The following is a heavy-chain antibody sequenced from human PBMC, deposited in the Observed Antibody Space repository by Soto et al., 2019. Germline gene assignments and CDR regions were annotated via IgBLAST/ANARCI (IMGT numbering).Heavy chain of an antibody. Sequence: QVQLQESGPGLVKPSETLSLTCTVSGGSISSYYWSWIRQPPGKGLEWIGYIYYSGSTNYNPSLKSRVTRSVDTSKNQFSLKLSSVTAADTAVYYCARHIGIAAAGFDYWGQGTLVTVSS. CDR1: GGSISSYY. CDR2: IYYSGST. J-gene: IGHJ4*02. D-gene: IGHD6-13*01. CDR3: ARHIGIAAAGFDY. V-gene: IGHV4-59*08.